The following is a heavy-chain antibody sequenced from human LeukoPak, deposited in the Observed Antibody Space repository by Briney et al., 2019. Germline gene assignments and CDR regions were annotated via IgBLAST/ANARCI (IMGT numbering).Heavy chain of an antibody. CDR3: ATHSSGWYWFDP. CDR1: GYTFISYD. Sequence: ASVKVSCKASGYTFISYDINWVRQAAGQGLEWMGWMNPNSGNTGYAQKFQGRVTISRNTSISTAYMELSSLRSEDTAVYYCATHSSGWYWFDPWGQGTLITVSS. V-gene: IGHV1-8*03. J-gene: IGHJ5*02. CDR2: MNPNSGNT. D-gene: IGHD6-19*01.